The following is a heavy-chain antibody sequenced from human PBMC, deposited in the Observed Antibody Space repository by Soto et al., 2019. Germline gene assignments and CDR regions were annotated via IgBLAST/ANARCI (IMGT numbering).Heavy chain of an antibody. Sequence: GGSMRLSCAASGFTFSNALMNWVRQAPGKGLEWVGRIKSKTYGGTTDYAAPVKGRFTISRDDSKNTLYLQMNSLKTEDTAVYYCTTDIAVAAYRYYYYGMDVWGQGTTVTVSS. V-gene: IGHV3-15*07. J-gene: IGHJ6*02. CDR1: GFTFSNAL. D-gene: IGHD6-19*01. CDR2: IKSKTYGGTT. CDR3: TTDIAVAAYRYYYYGMDV.